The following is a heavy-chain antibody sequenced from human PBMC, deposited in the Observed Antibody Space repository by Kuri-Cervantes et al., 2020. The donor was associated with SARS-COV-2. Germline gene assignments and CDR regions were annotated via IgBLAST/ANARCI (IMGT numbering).Heavy chain of an antibody. CDR3: AKPHYSKAYYYYGMDV. Sequence: GGSLRLSCAASGFTFSSYGMHGVRQAPGKGLEWVAVISYDGSNKYYADSVKGRFTISRDNSKNTLYLQMNSLRAEDTAVYYCAKPHYSKAYYYYGMDVWGQGPTVTVSS. V-gene: IGHV3-30*18. CDR2: ISYDGSNK. J-gene: IGHJ6*02. D-gene: IGHD4-11*01. CDR1: GFTFSSYG.